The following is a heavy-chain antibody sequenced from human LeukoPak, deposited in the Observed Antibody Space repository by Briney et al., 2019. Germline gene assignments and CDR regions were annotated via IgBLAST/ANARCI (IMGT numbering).Heavy chain of an antibody. Sequence: GGSLRLSCAASGFTVSSNYMSWVRQAPGKGLEWVSIIYSGGSTYYADSVKGRFIISRDNSKNTLYLQMNSLRAEDTAVYYCARGGYSSSSGSYYYHYGLDVWGQGTTVTVSS. V-gene: IGHV3-66*01. J-gene: IGHJ6*02. CDR1: GFTVSSNY. D-gene: IGHD6-6*01. CDR2: IYSGGST. CDR3: ARGGYSSSSGSYYYHYGLDV.